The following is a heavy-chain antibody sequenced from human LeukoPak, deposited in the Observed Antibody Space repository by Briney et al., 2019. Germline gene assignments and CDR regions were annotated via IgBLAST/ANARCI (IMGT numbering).Heavy chain of an antibody. V-gene: IGHV3-66*01. CDR3: ARDSLESPMRFLEWLSTYYYYMDV. CDR1: EFSVGSNY. J-gene: IGHJ6*03. D-gene: IGHD3-3*01. Sequence: PGGSLRLSCAASEFSVGSNYMTWVRQAPGKGLEWVSLIYSGGSTYYADSVKGRFTISRDNSKNTLYLQMNSLRAEDTAVYYCARDSLESPMRFLEWLSTYYYYMDVWGKGTTVTVSS. CDR2: IYSGGST.